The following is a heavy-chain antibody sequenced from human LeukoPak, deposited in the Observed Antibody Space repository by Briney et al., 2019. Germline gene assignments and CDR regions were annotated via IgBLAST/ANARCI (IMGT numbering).Heavy chain of an antibody. D-gene: IGHD1-26*01. Sequence: SETLSLTCTVSGDSISSYYWSWIRQPPGKGLEWIGYMYYSGSTNYNPSLKSRVTISADTSKNQFSLELSSVTAADTAVYYCARGIIVGATWGENYNCFDPWGQGTLVTVSS. CDR1: GDSISSYY. V-gene: IGHV4-59*01. CDR3: ARGIIVGATWGENYNCFDP. CDR2: MYYSGST. J-gene: IGHJ5*02.